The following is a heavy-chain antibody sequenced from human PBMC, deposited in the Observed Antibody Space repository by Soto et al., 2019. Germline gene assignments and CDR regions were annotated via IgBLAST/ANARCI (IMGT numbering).Heavy chain of an antibody. V-gene: IGHV6-1*01. J-gene: IGHJ6*02. CDR1: GDSVSSNSAA. CDR3: ARDPRGWELLVYYGMDV. Sequence: PSQTLSLTCAISGDSVSSNSAAWNWIRQSPSRGLEWLGRTYYRSKWYNDYAVSVKSRITINPDTSKNQFSLQLNSVTPEDTAVYYCARDPRGWELLVYYGMDVWGQGTTVTVSS. CDR2: TYYRSKWYN. D-gene: IGHD1-26*01.